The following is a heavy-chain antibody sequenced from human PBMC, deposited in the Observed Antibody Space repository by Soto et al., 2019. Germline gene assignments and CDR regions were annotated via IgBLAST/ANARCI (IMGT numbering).Heavy chain of an antibody. Sequence: QVQLQESGPGLVKPSQTLSLTCTVSGGSISSGGYYWSWIRQHPGKGLEWIGYIYYSGSTYYNLSLKSRVTISVDTSKNQFSLKLSSVTAADTAVYYCARDSLAAAMYYYYGMDVWGQGTTVTVSS. D-gene: IGHD2-2*01. CDR2: IYYSGST. J-gene: IGHJ6*02. V-gene: IGHV4-31*03. CDR1: GGSISSGGYY. CDR3: ARDSLAAAMYYYYGMDV.